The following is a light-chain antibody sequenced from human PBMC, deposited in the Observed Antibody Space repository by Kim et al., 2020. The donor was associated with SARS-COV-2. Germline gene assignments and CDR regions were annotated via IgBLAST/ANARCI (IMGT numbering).Light chain of an antibody. CDR1: SGSIARNY. CDR2: EDN. J-gene: IGLJ3*02. Sequence: GKTVTIPCTRSSGSIARNYVQGYQQRPGSAPTTVIYEDNQRPSGVPDRFSGSIDSSSNSASLTISGLKTEDEADYYCQSYDSSSWVFGGGTQLTVL. V-gene: IGLV6-57*03. CDR3: QSYDSSSWV.